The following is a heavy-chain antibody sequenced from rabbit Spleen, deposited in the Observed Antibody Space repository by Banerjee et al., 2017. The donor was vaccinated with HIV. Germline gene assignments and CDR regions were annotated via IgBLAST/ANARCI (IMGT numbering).Heavy chain of an antibody. V-gene: IGHV1S45*01. CDR1: GFDLNNYG. CDR2: IAGSSSGFT. CDR3: ARDTGSSFSSYGMDL. J-gene: IGHJ6*01. Sequence: QEQLKETGGGLVQPGGSLKLSCKVSGFDLNNYGMSWARQAPGKGLEWISCIAGSSSGFTYSATWAKGRFTCSKTSSTTVTLQMTSLTVADTATYFCARDTGSSFSSYGMDLWGPGTLVTVS. D-gene: IGHD8-1*01.